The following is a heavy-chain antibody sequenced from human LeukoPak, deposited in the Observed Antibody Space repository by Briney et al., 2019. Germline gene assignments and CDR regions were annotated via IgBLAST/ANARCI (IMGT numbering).Heavy chain of an antibody. V-gene: IGHV3-30*18. CDR3: AKAGLDSSGWYGGGFDY. D-gene: IGHD6-19*01. CDR1: GFTFSSYG. CDR2: ISYDGSNK. J-gene: IGHJ4*02. Sequence: PGRSLRLSCAASGFTFSSYGMHWVRQAPGKGLERVAVISYDGSNKYYADSVKGRFTISRDNSKNTLYLQMNSLRAEDTAVYYCAKAGLDSSGWYGGGFDYWGQGTLVTVSS.